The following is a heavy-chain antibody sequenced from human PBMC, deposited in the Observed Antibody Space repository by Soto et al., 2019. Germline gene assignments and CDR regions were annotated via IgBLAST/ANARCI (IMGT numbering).Heavy chain of an antibody. J-gene: IGHJ5*02. Sequence: QVQLVQSGAEVKKPGSSVKVSCKASGGTFSSYAISWVRQAPGQGLEWMGGSIPIFGTANDAQKFQGRVTITADESTSTASMELSSLISEDTAVYYCARERPYCRGGSCYSESWFDHWGQGTLVTVSS. D-gene: IGHD2-15*01. CDR1: GGTFSSYA. V-gene: IGHV1-69*01. CDR3: ARERPYCRGGSCYSESWFDH. CDR2: SIPIFGTA.